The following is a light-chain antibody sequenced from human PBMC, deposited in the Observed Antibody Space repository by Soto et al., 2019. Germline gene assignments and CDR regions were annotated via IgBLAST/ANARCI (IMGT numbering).Light chain of an antibody. CDR3: SSKSGNTFDV. J-gene: IGLJ1*01. Sequence: QSVLTQPPSASGSPGQSVTISCTGTSSDVGAYNAVSWYQQHPGKAPKLLLYQVTKRPSGVADRFSASKSATTASLNASGLQAEDEADYYCSSKSGNTFDVFGTGTKLTVL. V-gene: IGLV2-8*01. CDR1: SSDVGAYNA. CDR2: QVT.